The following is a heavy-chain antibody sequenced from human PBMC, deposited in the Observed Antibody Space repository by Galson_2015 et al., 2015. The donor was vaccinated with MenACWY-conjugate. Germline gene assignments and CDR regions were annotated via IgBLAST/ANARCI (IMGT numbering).Heavy chain of an antibody. CDR2: IYTSGSSGST. V-gene: IGHV4-61*02. Sequence: TLSLTCTVSGCSISSGSYYWSWIRQPAGKGLEWIGRIYTSGSSGSTNYNPSLKSRVTISVDTSKNQFSLKLSSVTAADTAVYYCASLGYCSTTSCYAFDDWGQGTLVTVSS. CDR3: ASLGYCSTTSCYAFDD. CDR1: GCSISSGSYY. D-gene: IGHD2-2*01. J-gene: IGHJ4*02.